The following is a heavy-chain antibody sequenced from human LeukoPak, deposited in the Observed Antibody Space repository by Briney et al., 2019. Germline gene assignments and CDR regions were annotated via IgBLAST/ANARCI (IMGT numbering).Heavy chain of an antibody. J-gene: IGHJ6*02. Sequence: GGSLRLSCAASGFTFSSYAMHWVRQAPGKGLEWVAVISYDGSNKYYADSVKGRFTISRDNSKNTLYLQMNSLRAEDTAVYYCARRYYDFWNGMDVWGQGTTVTVSS. CDR3: ARRYYDFWNGMDV. D-gene: IGHD3-3*01. V-gene: IGHV3-30-3*01. CDR2: ISYDGSNK. CDR1: GFTFSSYA.